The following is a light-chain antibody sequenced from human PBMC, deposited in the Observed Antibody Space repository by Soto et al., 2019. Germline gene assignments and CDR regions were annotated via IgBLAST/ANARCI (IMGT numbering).Light chain of an antibody. V-gene: IGKV1-9*01. CDR3: QQPNAYPLT. J-gene: IGKJ4*01. CDR2: AAS. CDR1: QAISTY. Sequence: DIQLTQSPSLLSASVGDRVTITCRASQAISTYLAWYQQTSGKAPKLLISAASTLQRGVPSRFRGSGSGTQFSLTSSSLQPEDFATYYCQQPNAYPLTFGGGTRVEIK.